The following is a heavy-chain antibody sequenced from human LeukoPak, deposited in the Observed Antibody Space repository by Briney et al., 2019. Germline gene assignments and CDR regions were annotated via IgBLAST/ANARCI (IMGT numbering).Heavy chain of an antibody. D-gene: IGHD6-19*01. J-gene: IGHJ4*02. CDR2: ISGSGGDT. CDR3: ARDCSGWSKNY. V-gene: IGHV3-23*01. Sequence: GGSLRLSCAASGFSFSTDAMTWVRQAPGKGLQWVSAISGSGGDTYYDDSVKGRFTISRDNSKNMMYLQMNSLRAEDTALYYCARDCSGWSKNYWGQGTLVTVSS. CDR1: GFSFSTDA.